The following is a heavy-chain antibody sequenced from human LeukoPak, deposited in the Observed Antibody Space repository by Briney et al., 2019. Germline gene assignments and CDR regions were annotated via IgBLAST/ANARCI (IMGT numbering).Heavy chain of an antibody. D-gene: IGHD3-22*01. CDR3: TTVVSPKYDSEY. CDR1: GFTFSSYA. CDR2: IKSKTDGGTT. Sequence: GGSLRLSCAASGFTFSSYAMSWVRQAPGKGLEWVGCIKSKTDGGTTDYAAPVKGRFTISRDDSKNTLYLQMNSLKTEDTAVYYCTTVVSPKYDSEYWGQGTLVTVSS. V-gene: IGHV3-15*01. J-gene: IGHJ4*02.